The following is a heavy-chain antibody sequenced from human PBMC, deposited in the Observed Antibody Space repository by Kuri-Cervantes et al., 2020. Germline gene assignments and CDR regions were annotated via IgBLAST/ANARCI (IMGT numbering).Heavy chain of an antibody. J-gene: IGHJ6*03. CDR2: MKSKTDGGTT. CDR1: GFSFSNAW. V-gene: IGHV3-15*01. CDR3: TTDAYSSSWYQSDYYYYYMDV. D-gene: IGHD6-13*01. Sequence: GESLKISCAASGFSFSNAWMSWVRQAPGKGLEWVGRMKSKTDGGTTHYAAPVKGRFTISRDDSKNTLFLQMNSLKTEDTAVYYCTTDAYSSSWYQSDYYYYYMDVWGKGTTVTVSS.